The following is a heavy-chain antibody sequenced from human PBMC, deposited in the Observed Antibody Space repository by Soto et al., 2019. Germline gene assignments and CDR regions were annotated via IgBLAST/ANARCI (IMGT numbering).Heavy chain of an antibody. D-gene: IGHD3-10*01. CDR1: GGSISSYY. J-gene: IGHJ6*03. V-gene: IGHV4-59*01. CDR3: ARDGGYGSGSYYYYYYMDV. Sequence: TSETLSLTCTVSGGSISSYYWSWIRQPPGKGLEWIGYIYYSGSTNYNPSLKSRVTISVDTSKNQFSLKLSSVTAADTAVYYCARDGGYGSGSYYYYYYMDVWGKGTTVTVSS. CDR2: IYYSGST.